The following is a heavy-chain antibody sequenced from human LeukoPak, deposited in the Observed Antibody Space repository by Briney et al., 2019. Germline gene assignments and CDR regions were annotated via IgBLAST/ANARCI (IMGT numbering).Heavy chain of an antibody. J-gene: IGHJ5*02. Sequence: SETLSLTCTVSGDSITNNNCYWGWVRQPPGKGLEWIASIYYSGSSYYNPSLKSRVTMSVDTSKNQFSLKLSSVTAADTAVYYCARRIRRNNWFDPWGQGTLVTVSS. CDR2: IYYSGSS. V-gene: IGHV4-39*07. CDR3: ARRIRRNNWFDP. CDR1: GDSITNNNCY.